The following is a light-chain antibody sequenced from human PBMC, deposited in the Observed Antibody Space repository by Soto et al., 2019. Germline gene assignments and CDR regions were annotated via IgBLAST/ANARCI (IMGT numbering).Light chain of an antibody. CDR2: WAS. J-gene: IGKJ2*01. V-gene: IGKV4-1*01. CDR1: QSVLYSSNNKNC. CDR3: QQYYSSPYT. Sequence: DIVMTQSPDSLAVSLGERATINCKSSQSVLYSSNNKNCLTWYQKKPGQPPKFLIYWASTRESGVPDRFSGSGSGTDFTLTIGCLQAEDVAVYYCQQYYSSPYTFGQGTKLVIK.